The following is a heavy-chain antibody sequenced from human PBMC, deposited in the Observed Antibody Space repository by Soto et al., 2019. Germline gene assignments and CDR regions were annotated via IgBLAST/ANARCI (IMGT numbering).Heavy chain of an antibody. J-gene: IGHJ4*02. CDR1: GGTFSSDG. Sequence: SVKLSCKASGGTFSSDGINWVRQTPGQGLEWMGRIIPFLDVTNYAQKFQGRVTITADKATSIAYLELNSLKSEDTAVYYCARSRSCTSATCYTPQPFDYWSQGALVTLSS. D-gene: IGHD2-2*02. V-gene: IGHV1-69*04. CDR2: IIPFLDVT. CDR3: ARSRSCTSATCYTPQPFDY.